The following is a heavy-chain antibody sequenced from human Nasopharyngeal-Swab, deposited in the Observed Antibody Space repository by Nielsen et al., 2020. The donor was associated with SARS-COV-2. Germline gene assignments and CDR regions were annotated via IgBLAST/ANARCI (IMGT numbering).Heavy chain of an antibody. D-gene: IGHD6-19*01. CDR2: ISYDGSNK. J-gene: IGHJ4*02. V-gene: IGHV3-30-3*01. CDR3: AKDGGGWLTSGWYYFDY. CDR1: GFTFSSYA. Sequence: GGSLRLSCAASGFTFSSYAMHWVRQAPGKGLEWVAVISYDGSNKYYADSVKGRFTISRDNSKNTVFLQMNSLRAEDTALFFCAKDGGGWLTSGWYYFDYWGQGSLVTVSS.